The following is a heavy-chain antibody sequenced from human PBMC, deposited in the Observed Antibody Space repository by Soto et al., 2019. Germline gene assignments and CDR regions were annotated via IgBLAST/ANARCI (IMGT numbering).Heavy chain of an antibody. D-gene: IGHD1-7*01. J-gene: IGHJ6*03. V-gene: IGHV4-59*08. Sequence: SETLSLTCTVSGDSISSYYWSWIRQPPGKGLEWIGYIYNTGSTDYNPSLEGRLTISLDTSKNQFSLKLSSVTAADTAVYYCARQSKLLYYYYLDVWGKGTTVTVSS. CDR3: ARQSKLLYYYYLDV. CDR2: IYNTGST. CDR1: GDSISSYY.